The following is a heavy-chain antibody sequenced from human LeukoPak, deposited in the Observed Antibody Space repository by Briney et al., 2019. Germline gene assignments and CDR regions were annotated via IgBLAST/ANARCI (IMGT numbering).Heavy chain of an antibody. CDR3: ARWYVSDY. Sequence: SETLSLTCTVSGGSISSYYWSWIRQPPGKGLEWIGYIYTSGSTNYNPSLKSRVTISVDTSKNQFSLKLSSVTAADTAVYYCARWYVSDYWGQGTLVTVSS. CDR2: IYTSGST. D-gene: IGHD3-16*01. J-gene: IGHJ4*02. V-gene: IGHV4-4*09. CDR1: GGSISSYY.